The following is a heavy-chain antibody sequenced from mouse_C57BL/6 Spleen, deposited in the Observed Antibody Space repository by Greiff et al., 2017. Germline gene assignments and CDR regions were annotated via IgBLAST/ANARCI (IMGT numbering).Heavy chain of an antibody. CDR1: GYTFTDYN. CDR3: ARKGYYSNYVPFDY. J-gene: IGHJ2*01. Sequence: VQLQQSGPELVKPGASVKMSCKASGYTFTDYNMHWVKQSHGKSLEWIGYLNPNNGGTSYNQKFKGKATLTVNKSSSTAYMELRSLTSEDSAVYYCARKGYYSNYVPFDYWGQGTTLTVSS. V-gene: IGHV1-22*01. CDR2: LNPNNGGT. D-gene: IGHD2-5*01.